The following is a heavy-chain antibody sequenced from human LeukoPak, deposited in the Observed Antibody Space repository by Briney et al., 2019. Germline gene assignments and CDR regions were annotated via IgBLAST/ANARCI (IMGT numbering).Heavy chain of an antibody. CDR1: GGSISSYY. CDR3: ARVVAGTLKIDY. J-gene: IGHJ4*02. CDR2: IYYSGST. V-gene: IGHV4-59*01. Sequence: PSETLSLTCTVSGGSISSYYWSWIRQPPGKGLEWIGYIYYSGSTNYNPSLKSRVTISVDTSKNQFSLKLSSVTAADTAVYYCARVVAGTLKIDYWGQGTLVTVSS. D-gene: IGHD6-19*01.